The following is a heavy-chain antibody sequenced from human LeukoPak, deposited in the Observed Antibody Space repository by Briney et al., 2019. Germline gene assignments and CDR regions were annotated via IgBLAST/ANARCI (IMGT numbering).Heavy chain of an antibody. CDR3: ARGEISFDS. Sequence: SGGSLRLSCSASGFTFSTYAINWVRQAPGKGLEYVSAISSNGGSTYYADSVKGRFTISRDNSKNTLYLQMSSLRAEDTAVYYCARGEISFDSSGDGTLVTVSS. D-gene: IGHD3-16*02. CDR2: ISSNGGST. J-gene: IGHJ4*01. CDR1: GFTFSTYA. V-gene: IGHV3-64D*09.